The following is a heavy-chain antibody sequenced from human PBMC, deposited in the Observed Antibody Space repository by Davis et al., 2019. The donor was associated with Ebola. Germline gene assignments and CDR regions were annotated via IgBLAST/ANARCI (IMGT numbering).Heavy chain of an antibody. D-gene: IGHD2-15*01. CDR3: AKDAGGSNNV. Sequence: PSETLSLTCTVSGGSLNIYWWSWIRQPAGKGLEWTGRINYSGTTNYSPSLGSRAAISIDTSKNHLSLRLTSVTAADTALYYCAKDAGGSNNVWGQGTLVTVSS. J-gene: IGHJ4*02. CDR1: GGSLNIYW. CDR2: INYSGTT. V-gene: IGHV4-4*07.